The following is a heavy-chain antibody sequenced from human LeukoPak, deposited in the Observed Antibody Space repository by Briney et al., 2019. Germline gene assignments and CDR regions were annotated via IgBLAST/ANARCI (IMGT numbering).Heavy chain of an antibody. CDR3: AKDLDMIVLDY. V-gene: IGHV3-48*01. J-gene: IGHJ4*02. CDR2: ISSSSTI. D-gene: IGHD3-22*01. CDR1: GFTFSSYS. Sequence: GGSLRLSCAASGFTFSSYSMNWVRQAPGKGLEWVSYISSSSTIYYADSVKGRFTISRDNSKNTLYLQMNSLRAEDTAVYYCAKDLDMIVLDYWGQGTLVTVSS.